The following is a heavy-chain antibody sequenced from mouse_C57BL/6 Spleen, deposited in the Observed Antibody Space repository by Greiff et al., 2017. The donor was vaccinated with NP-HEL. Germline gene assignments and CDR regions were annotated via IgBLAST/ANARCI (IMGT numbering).Heavy chain of an antibody. J-gene: IGHJ1*03. CDR1: GFTFTDYY. CDR3: ARYRSNVWYFDV. D-gene: IGHD2-5*01. Sequence: EVMLVESGGGLVQPGGSLSLSCAASGFTFTDYYMSWVRQPPGKALEWLGFIRNKANGYTTEYSASVKGRFTISRDNSQSILYLQMNALRAEDSATYYCARYRSNVWYFDVWGTGTTVTVSS. V-gene: IGHV7-3*01. CDR2: IRNKANGYTT.